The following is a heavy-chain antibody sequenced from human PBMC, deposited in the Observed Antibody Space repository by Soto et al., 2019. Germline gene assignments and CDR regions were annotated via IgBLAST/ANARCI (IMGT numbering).Heavy chain of an antibody. D-gene: IGHD2-15*01. V-gene: IGHV3-23*01. Sequence: LEWVSAISGSGGSTYYADSVKGRFTISRDNSKNTLYLQMNSLRAEDTAVYYCAKDAVVVVVVAAIPPYYFDYWGQGTLVTVSS. CDR2: ISGSGGST. CDR3: AKDAVVVVVVAAIPPYYFDY. J-gene: IGHJ4*02.